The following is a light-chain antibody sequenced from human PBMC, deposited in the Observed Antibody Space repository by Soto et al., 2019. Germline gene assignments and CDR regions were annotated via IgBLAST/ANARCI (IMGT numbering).Light chain of an antibody. CDR3: TSYSSSGTRYV. V-gene: IGLV2-14*03. J-gene: IGLJ1*01. CDR2: DVS. Sequence: QSALTQPASVSGSPGQSITISCSGTSSDVGGYNYVSWYQQHPGKAPKLMTYDVSNRPSGVSNRFSGSKSGNTASLTISGLQAEDEADYYCTSYSSSGTRYVFGTGTKLTVL. CDR1: SSDVGGYNY.